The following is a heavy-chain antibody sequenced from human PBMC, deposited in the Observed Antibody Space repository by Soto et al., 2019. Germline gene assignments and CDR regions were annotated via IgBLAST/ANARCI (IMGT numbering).Heavy chain of an antibody. D-gene: IGHD6-6*01. V-gene: IGHV3-7*03. CDR1: GFTFSSYW. CDR2: IKQDGSEK. J-gene: IGHJ5*02. CDR3: ARDLSSSSGWFDP. Sequence: VGSLRLSCAASGFTFSSYWMSWVRQAPGKGLEWVANIKQDGSEKYYVDSVKGRFTISRDNAKNSLYLQMNSLRAEDTAVYYCARDLSSSSGWFDPWGQGTLVTVSS.